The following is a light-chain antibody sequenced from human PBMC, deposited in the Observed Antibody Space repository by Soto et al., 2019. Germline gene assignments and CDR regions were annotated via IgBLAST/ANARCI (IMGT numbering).Light chain of an antibody. V-gene: IGLV1-51*01. J-gene: IGLJ1*01. CDR1: SSNLGNNY. Sequence: QSVLTQPPSVSAAPVQKVTISCSGSSSNLGNNYVSWYQQLPGTAPKLLIYDNNKRPSGIPDRFSGYKSGTSATLGITGLQTWDEADYYCGTWDSSLSAVVFGTGTKLTVL. CDR3: GTWDSSLSAVV. CDR2: DNN.